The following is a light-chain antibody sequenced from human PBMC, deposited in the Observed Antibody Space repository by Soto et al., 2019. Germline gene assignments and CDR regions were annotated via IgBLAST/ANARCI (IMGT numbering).Light chain of an antibody. Sequence: EVVLTQSPGTLSLSPGERATLSCRASQSVTNNYFAWYQQKPGQAPRLLIFGSSDRATGTPDRFSGSGSGTDFPLTISRLEPEDSEVYYCQQYGSSPPYTFGQGTKLEIK. CDR1: QSVTNNY. CDR3: QQYGSSPPYT. CDR2: GSS. J-gene: IGKJ2*01. V-gene: IGKV3-20*01.